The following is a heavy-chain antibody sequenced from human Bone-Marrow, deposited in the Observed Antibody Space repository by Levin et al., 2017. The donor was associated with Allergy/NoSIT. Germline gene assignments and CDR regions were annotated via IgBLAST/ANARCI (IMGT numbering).Heavy chain of an antibody. J-gene: IGHJ4*02. D-gene: IGHD5-24*01. Sequence: ASVKVSCKASGYTFTNYGIGWVRQAPGQGLEWLGWITGYNLKTKYAEKFQGRITMTTDTSTNTAYMELRSLRSDDTAVYYCARETDAYNFVLEYWGQGTLVTVSS. CDR2: ITGYNLKT. CDR3: ARETDAYNFVLEY. V-gene: IGHV1-18*01. CDR1: GYTFTNYG.